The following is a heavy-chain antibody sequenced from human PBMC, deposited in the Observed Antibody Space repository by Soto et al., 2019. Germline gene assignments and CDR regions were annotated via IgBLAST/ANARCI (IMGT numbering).Heavy chain of an antibody. Sequence: TLSLTCNVSAGSITGDSYYWTWIRQPPGKGLEWLALIYWNDDKRYSPSLKSRLTITKDTSKNQVVLTMTNMDPVDTATYYCAHFPPISAFDIWGQGTMVTVSS. J-gene: IGHJ3*02. CDR3: AHFPPISAFDI. CDR2: IYWNDDK. D-gene: IGHD2-21*01. CDR1: AGSITGDSYY. V-gene: IGHV2-5*01.